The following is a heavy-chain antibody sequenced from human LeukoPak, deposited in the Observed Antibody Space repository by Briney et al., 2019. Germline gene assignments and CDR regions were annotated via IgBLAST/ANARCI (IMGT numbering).Heavy chain of an antibody. V-gene: IGHV3-53*01. CDR3: ARDHEGGTGDWFWYFDL. Sequence: PGGSLRLSCAASGFTVSSNYMSWVRQAPGKGLEWVSVMYRGGSTYYTNSVKGRFTISRDNSKNTLYLQMTNLRGEDTAVYYWARDHEGGTGDWFWYFDLWGRGTLVTVSS. D-gene: IGHD3/OR15-3a*01. J-gene: IGHJ2*01. CDR1: GFTVSSNY. CDR2: MYRGGST.